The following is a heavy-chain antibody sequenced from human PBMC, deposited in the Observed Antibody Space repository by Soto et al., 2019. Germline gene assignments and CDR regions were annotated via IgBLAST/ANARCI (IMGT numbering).Heavy chain of an antibody. CDR2: IYYSGST. Sequence: PSETLSLTCTVSGASISRYYWSWIRQPPGKGLEWIGYIYYSGSTNYNPSLKSRVTISVDTSKNQFSLKLSSVTAADTAVYYCARYWTNFYYWGQGTLVTVSS. D-gene: IGHD2-15*01. J-gene: IGHJ4*02. V-gene: IGHV4-59*01. CDR1: GASISRYY. CDR3: ARYWTNFYY.